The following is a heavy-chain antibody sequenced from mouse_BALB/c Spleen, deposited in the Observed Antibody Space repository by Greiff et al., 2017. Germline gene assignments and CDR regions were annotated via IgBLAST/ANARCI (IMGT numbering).Heavy chain of an antibody. D-gene: IGHD1-1*01. CDR1: GFTFSDYY. J-gene: IGHJ2*01. Sequence: EVKVVESGGGLVKPGGSLKLSCAASGFTFSDYYMYWVRQTPEKRLEWVATISDGGSYTYYPDSVKGRFTISRDNAKNNLYLQMSSLKSEDTAMYYCARGYGSSLYYFDYWGQGTTLTVSS. CDR2: ISDGGSYT. CDR3: ARGYGSSLYYFDY. V-gene: IGHV5-4*02.